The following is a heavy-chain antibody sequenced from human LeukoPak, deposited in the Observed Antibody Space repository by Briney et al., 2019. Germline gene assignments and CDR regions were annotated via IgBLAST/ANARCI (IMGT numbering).Heavy chain of an antibody. D-gene: IGHD6-13*01. Sequence: GGSLRLSCVASGFTFSSYSMNWVRQAPGKGLEWVSYITSSSTIYYADSVKGRFTISRDNAKNSLYLQMNSLRDEDTAVYYCARPAIAAAGSAFDIWGLGTMVTVSS. V-gene: IGHV3-48*02. CDR3: ARPAIAAAGSAFDI. CDR2: ITSSSTI. CDR1: GFTFSSYS. J-gene: IGHJ3*02.